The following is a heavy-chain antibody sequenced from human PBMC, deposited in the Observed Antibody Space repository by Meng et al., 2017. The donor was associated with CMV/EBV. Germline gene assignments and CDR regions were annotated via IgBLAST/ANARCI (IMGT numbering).Heavy chain of an antibody. J-gene: IGHJ5*02. CDR1: GGSFSGYY. CDR3: ARGYYDFWSGYYRAGWFDP. Sequence: SETLSLTCAVYGGSFSGYYWSWIRQPPGKGLEWIGEINHSGSTNYNPSLKSRVTISVDTSKNQFSLKLSSVTAAGTAVYYCARGYYDFWSGYYRAGWFDPWGQGTLVTVSS. CDR2: INHSGST. D-gene: IGHD3-3*01. V-gene: IGHV4-34*01.